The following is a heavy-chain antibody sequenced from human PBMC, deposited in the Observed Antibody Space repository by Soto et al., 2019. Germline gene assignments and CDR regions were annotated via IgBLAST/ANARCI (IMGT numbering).Heavy chain of an antibody. CDR2: ISYSRST. CDR1: GGSVSSSSYC. V-gene: IGHV4-39*01. D-gene: IGHD2-15*01. CDR3: ARDGGHSFDS. Sequence: QLQLQESGPGLVKPSETLSLTCTVSGGSVSSSSYCWGWIRQPPGKGLERIGSISYSRSTYYNPTLQGRVTITVDTSKNQFSLKPSSVTAADTAVFYCARDGGHSFDSWGQGTLVTVSS. J-gene: IGHJ4*02.